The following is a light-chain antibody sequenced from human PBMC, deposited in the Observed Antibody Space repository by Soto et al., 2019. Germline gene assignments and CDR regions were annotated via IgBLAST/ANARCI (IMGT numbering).Light chain of an antibody. CDR1: QSISSW. J-gene: IGKJ1*01. CDR3: QQYSSYSQT. CDR2: DAS. V-gene: IGKV1-5*01. Sequence: DIQMTQSPSTLSASVGDRVTITCRASQSISSWLAWYQQKPGKAPNLLIYDASSLQSGVPSRFSGSGSGTAFTLTISSLQPDDFATYYCQQYSSYSQTFGQGTKVEIK.